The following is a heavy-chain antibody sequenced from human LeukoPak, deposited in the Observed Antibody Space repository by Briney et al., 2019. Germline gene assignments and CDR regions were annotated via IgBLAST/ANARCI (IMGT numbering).Heavy chain of an antibody. V-gene: IGHV4-59*01. J-gene: IGHJ2*01. Sequence: PSETLSLTCTVSGGSISSYYWSWIRQPPGKGLEWIGYIYYSGSTNYNPSLKSRVTISVDTSKNQFSLKLSSVTAADTAVYYCARVTAARSKWPWDWYFDLWGRGTLVTVSS. D-gene: IGHD6-6*01. CDR1: GGSISSYY. CDR3: ARVTAARSKWPWDWYFDL. CDR2: IYYSGST.